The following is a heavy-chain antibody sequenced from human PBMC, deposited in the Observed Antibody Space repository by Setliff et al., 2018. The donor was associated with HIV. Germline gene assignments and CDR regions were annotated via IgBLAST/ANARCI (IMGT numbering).Heavy chain of an antibody. CDR3: AKRRGSGTLYDAFDP. Sequence: PSETLSLTCSVSGGSISSYYWSWIRQPPGKGLEWIGDIYYSGMTNYNPSLQSRVTISLDTSKNQFSLKVNSVTATDTAVYFCAKRRGSGTLYDAFDPWGQGILVTVSS. D-gene: IGHD3-10*01. V-gene: IGHV4-59*08. J-gene: IGHJ5*02. CDR2: IYYSGMT. CDR1: GGSISSYY.